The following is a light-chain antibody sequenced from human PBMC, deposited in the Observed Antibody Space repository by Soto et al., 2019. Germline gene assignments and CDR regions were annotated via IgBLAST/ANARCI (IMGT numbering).Light chain of an antibody. CDR3: QQYDNFPLA. CDR1: QTISHF. Sequence: DIQMTQSPSTLSASVGDRVTISCRASQTISHFLAWYQLKPGKAPKLLVYKASNLESGVPPRFSGSGSGTEFTLTIDSLQPDDFATYYCQQYDNFPLAFGGGTKVEIE. V-gene: IGKV1-5*03. J-gene: IGKJ4*01. CDR2: KAS.